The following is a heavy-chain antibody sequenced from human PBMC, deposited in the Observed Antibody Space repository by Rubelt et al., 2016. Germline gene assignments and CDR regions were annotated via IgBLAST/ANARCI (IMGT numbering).Heavy chain of an antibody. D-gene: IGHD1-1*01. CDR3: ARYKWRPENCYFHL. J-gene: IGHJ2*01. CDR1: GGSISSGGYY. Sequence: TCTVSGGSISSGGYYWSWIRQHPGKGLEWIGNIYYSGSTNYNPSLKSRVTISVDTSKNQFSLKLSSVTAADTAVYYCARYKWRPENCYFHLWGRGTLVTVSS. CDR2: IYYSGST. V-gene: IGHV4-31*03.